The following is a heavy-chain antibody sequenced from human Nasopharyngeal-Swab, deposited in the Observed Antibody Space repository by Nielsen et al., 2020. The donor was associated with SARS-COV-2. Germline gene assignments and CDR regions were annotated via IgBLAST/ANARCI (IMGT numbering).Heavy chain of an antibody. Sequence: GGSLRLSCAASGFTFSSYAMSWVRQAPGKGLEWVSAISGSGGSTYYADSVKGRFTISRDNSKNSLYLQMNSLRAEDTAVYYCARGGYSGYEYYFDYWGQGTLVTVSS. J-gene: IGHJ4*02. CDR1: GFTFSSYA. V-gene: IGHV3-23*01. CDR3: ARGGYSGYEYYFDY. D-gene: IGHD5-12*01. CDR2: ISGSGGST.